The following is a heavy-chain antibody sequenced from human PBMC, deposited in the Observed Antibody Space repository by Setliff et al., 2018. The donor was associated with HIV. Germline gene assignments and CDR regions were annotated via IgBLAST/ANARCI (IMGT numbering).Heavy chain of an antibody. CDR3: ARLLQGGNYAFDI. Sequence: TPSLTCTVSGGSIVRYYWTWIRQPPGKGLEWIGYIYHSGSTNYNPSLKSRVIISVDTSKMQFSLKLRSVTAADTAMYYCARLLQGGNYAFDIWGQGTMVTVSS. D-gene: IGHD2-21*02. V-gene: IGHV4-4*09. J-gene: IGHJ3*02. CDR1: GGSIVRYY. CDR2: IYHSGST.